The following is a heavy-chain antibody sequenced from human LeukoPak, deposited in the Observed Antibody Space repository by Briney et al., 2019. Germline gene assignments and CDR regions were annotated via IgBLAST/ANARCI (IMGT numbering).Heavy chain of an antibody. D-gene: IGHD3-3*01. CDR3: ARTYYDFWSGYYSYDAFDI. Sequence: GGSLRLSCAASGLTFSSYSMNWVRQAPGKGLEWVSSISSSSSYIYYADSVKGRFTISRDNAKNSLYLQMNSLRAEDTAVYYCARTYYDFWSGYYSYDAFDIWGQGTMVTVSS. J-gene: IGHJ3*02. V-gene: IGHV3-21*01. CDR1: GLTFSSYS. CDR2: ISSSSSYI.